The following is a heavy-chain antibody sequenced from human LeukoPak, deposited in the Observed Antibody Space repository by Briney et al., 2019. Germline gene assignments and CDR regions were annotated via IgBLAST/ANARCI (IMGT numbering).Heavy chain of an antibody. V-gene: IGHV3-7*01. CDR1: GFTFSSYW. CDR3: ARGSGSFDY. CDR2: IKEDGSEK. J-gene: IGHJ4*02. D-gene: IGHD3-10*01. Sequence: GGSLRLSCAVSGFTFSSYWMSWVRQAPGKGLEWPANIKEDGSEKYYVDSVKGRFTISRDNAKNSLHLQMNSLRAEDTAVYYCARGSGSFDYWGQGTLVTVSS.